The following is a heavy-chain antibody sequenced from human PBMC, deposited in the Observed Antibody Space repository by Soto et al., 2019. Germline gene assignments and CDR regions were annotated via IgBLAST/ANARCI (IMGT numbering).Heavy chain of an antibody. CDR2: INPKTDVT. CDR1: GYTFTAYW. V-gene: IGHV1-2*02. J-gene: IGHJ4*02. D-gene: IGHD5-18*01. CDR3: ARGQRADY. Sequence: QVQLVQSGAEVKKPGASLKVSCKTSGYTFTAYWIHWVRQAPGQGLEWVACINPKTDVTNYAQNFQGRVTVTRDTSITTAYMELNGLSSDDTAVYYCARGQRADYWGQGTLVTVSS.